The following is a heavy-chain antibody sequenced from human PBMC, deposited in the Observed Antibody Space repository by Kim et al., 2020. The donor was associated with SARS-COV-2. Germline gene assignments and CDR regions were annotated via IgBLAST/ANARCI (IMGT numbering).Heavy chain of an antibody. V-gene: IGHV3-33*01. Sequence: GGSLRLSCAASGFTFSSYGMHWVRQAPGKGLEWVAVIWYDGSNKYYADSVKGRFTISRDNSKNTLYLQMNSLRAEDTAVYYCASLMAGDLGVYWGQGTLVTVSS. CDR1: GFTFSSYG. J-gene: IGHJ4*02. CDR3: ASLMAGDLGVY. D-gene: IGHD6-19*01. CDR2: IWYDGSNK.